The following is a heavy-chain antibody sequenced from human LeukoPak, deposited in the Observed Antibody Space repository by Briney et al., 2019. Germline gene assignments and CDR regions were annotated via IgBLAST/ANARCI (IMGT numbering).Heavy chain of an antibody. CDR1: GYTFTGYY. V-gene: IGHV1-2*02. D-gene: IGHD3-22*01. J-gene: IGHJ4*02. CDR2: INPNSGGT. CDR3: ARAGVRYYYDSSVYYLDFDF. Sequence: ASVKVSCKTSGYTFTGYYMHWVRQAPGQGLEWMGWINPNSGGTNYPQKFQGRVTMTRDTSITTAYMELSSLRSDDTAVYYCARAGVRYYYDSSVYYLDFDFWGQGTLVTVSS.